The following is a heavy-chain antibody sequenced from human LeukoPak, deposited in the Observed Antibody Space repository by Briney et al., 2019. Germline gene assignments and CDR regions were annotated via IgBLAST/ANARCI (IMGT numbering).Heavy chain of an antibody. J-gene: IGHJ4*02. V-gene: IGHV3-23*01. CDR2: IRGSCGST. CDR3: AKRDYDILTGFFY. CDR1: GFTFISYA. D-gene: IGHD3-9*01. Sequence: GGSLRLSCAAPGFTFISYAMSWVRQPPGKGLGWVSAIRGSCGSTSYADSMDGRFTISRDNSKTTLYLQMNSLRAEDTAVYYCAKRDYDILTGFFYWGQGTLVTVSS.